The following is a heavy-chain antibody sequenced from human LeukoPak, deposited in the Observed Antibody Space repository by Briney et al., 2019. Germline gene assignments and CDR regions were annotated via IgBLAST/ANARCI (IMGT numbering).Heavy chain of an antibody. CDR2: INHSGST. CDR1: GGSFSGYY. D-gene: IGHD1-1*01. V-gene: IGHV4-34*01. J-gene: IGHJ4*02. CDR3: ARIHNPATGTTSTPLYYFDY. Sequence: SETLSLTCAVYGGSFSGYYWSWLRQPPGKGLEWIGEINHSGSTNYNPSLKSRVTISVDTSKNQFSLKLSSVTAADTAVYYCARIHNPATGTTSTPLYYFDYWGQGTLVTVSS.